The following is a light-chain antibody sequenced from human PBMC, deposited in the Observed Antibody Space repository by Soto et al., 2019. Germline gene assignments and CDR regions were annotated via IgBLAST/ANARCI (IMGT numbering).Light chain of an antibody. Sequence: DIPMTQSPSSLSASVGDRVTITCRASESISRHLNWYQQKPGKAPKLLIYAASSLQNGVPSRFSGGGSGTDFSLTISNLQPEDFATYYFQQSYSTLSITFGQGTRLEIK. CDR1: ESISRH. V-gene: IGKV1-39*01. J-gene: IGKJ5*01. CDR2: AAS. CDR3: QQSYSTLSIT.